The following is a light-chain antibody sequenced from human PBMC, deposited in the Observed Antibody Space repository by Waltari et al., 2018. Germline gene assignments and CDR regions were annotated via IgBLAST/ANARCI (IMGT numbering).Light chain of an antibody. J-gene: IGLJ2*01. CDR3: GTWDSSLSAGV. Sequence: QSVLTQPPSVSAAPGQKGTIPCSGSSPNIWNHYLFWYQQLPGTAPKLLIYDKNKRPSGIPDRFSGSKSGTSATLGITGLQTGDEADYYCGTWDSSLSAGVFGGGTKLTVL. V-gene: IGLV1-51*01. CDR2: DKN. CDR1: SPNIWNHY.